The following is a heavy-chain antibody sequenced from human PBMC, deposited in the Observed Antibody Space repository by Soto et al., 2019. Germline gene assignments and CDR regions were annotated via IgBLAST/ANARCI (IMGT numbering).Heavy chain of an antibody. V-gene: IGHV6-1*01. CDR2: TYYRSKWYN. CDR1: GDSVSSNSAA. Sequence: SQTLSLTCAISGDSVSSNSAAWNWIRQSPSRGLEWLGRTYYRSKWYNDYAVSVKSRITINPDTSKNQFSLQLNSVTPEDTAVYYCARDDTRGPCLRVLERRHNWFDPWGQGTLVTVS. J-gene: IGHJ5*02. CDR3: ARDDTRGPCLRVLERRHNWFDP. D-gene: IGHD3-3*01.